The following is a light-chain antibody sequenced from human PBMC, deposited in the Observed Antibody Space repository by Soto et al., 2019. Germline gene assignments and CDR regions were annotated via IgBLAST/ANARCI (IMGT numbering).Light chain of an antibody. J-gene: IGLJ2*01. Sequence: NFMLTQPHSVSESPGKTVTISCTGSSGSIASNYVQWYQQRPGSAPTTVIYEDNKRPSGVPDRFSGSIDRSSNSASLIISGLKTEDEADYYCQSHDSSNVVFGGGTKLIVL. V-gene: IGLV6-57*02. CDR3: QSHDSSNVV. CDR1: SGSIASNY. CDR2: EDN.